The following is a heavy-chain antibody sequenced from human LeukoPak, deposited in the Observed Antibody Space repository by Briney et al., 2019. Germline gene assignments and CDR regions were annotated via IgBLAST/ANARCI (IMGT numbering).Heavy chain of an antibody. J-gene: IGHJ3*02. V-gene: IGHV3-7*01. CDR3: ARIGASLYDSSGYMMKNAFDI. CDR2: IKQDGSEK. CDR1: GFTFSSYW. D-gene: IGHD3-22*01. Sequence: GGSLRLSCAASGFTFSSYWMSWVRQAPGKGLEWVANIKQDGSEKYYVDSVKGRFTISRDNAKNSLYLQVNSLRGEDTALYYCARIGASLYDSSGYMMKNAFDIWGQGTMVTVSS.